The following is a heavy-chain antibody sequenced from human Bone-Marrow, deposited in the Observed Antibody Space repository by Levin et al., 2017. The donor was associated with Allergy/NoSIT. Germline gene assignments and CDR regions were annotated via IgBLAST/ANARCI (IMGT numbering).Heavy chain of an antibody. J-gene: IGHJ4*02. CDR3: AREYFSNGFDY. CDR2: IDSSGRTI. Sequence: GGSLRLSCAVSGFTFSDYYMSWIRQAPGKGLEWISYIDSSGRTIYYGDSVKGRFTISRDNARNSLFLQMNNLRAEDTAIYYCAREYFSNGFDYWGQGTLVTVSS. CDR1: GFTFSDYY. V-gene: IGHV3-11*01. D-gene: IGHD2/OR15-2a*01.